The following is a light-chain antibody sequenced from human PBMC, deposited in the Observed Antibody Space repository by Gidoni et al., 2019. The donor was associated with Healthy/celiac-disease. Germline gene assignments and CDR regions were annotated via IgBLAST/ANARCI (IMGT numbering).Light chain of an antibody. CDR2: SNN. V-gene: IGLV1-44*01. CDR1: NSNIGSNT. CDR3: AAWDDSLNGPVV. J-gene: IGLJ2*01. Sequence: SVLTQPPSASGTPGQRVTISCSGSNSNIGSNTVNWYQQLPGTAPKLLIYSNNQRPSGVPDRFSGSKSGTSASLAISGLQSEDEADYYCAAWDDSLNGPVVFGGGTKLTVL.